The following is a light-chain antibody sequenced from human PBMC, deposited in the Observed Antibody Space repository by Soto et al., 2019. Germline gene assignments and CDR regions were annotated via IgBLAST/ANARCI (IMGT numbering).Light chain of an antibody. Sequence: IVTTQSPDSLAVSLGERATINCKSSRSVLSSSNNKNYLAWYQQKPGQPPKLLIYWASSRESGVPGRFSGSGSGTDFTLTISSLQAEDVAVYYCQQYYSTPRTFGQGTKVDIK. V-gene: IGKV4-1*01. CDR1: RSVLSSSNNKNY. CDR2: WAS. J-gene: IGKJ1*01. CDR3: QQYYSTPRT.